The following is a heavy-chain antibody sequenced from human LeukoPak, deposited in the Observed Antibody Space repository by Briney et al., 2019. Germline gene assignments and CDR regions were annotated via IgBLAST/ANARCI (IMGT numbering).Heavy chain of an antibody. V-gene: IGHV3-74*01. CDR1: GFTFSNYC. CDR3: VRDFRSADY. CDR2: ICPGGTIT. Sequence: GGSLRVSCTTSGFTFSNYCMHWVRQTPGKGLIWVSRICPGGTITNYADSVKGRFTISRDDAKNMMFLQMNNLRADDTAVYYCVRDFRSADYWGQGILVTVSS. J-gene: IGHJ4*02.